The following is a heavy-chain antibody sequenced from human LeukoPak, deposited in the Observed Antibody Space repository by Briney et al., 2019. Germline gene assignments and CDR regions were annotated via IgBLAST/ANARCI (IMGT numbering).Heavy chain of an antibody. CDR2: FDAGNGDT. V-gene: IGHV1-3*01. CDR3: ATDGSGSYYNTSYYAYGMDV. J-gene: IGHJ6*01. CDR1: GYTFTSYA. Sequence: GASVKVSCKASGYTFTSYAMHWVRQAPGQGLEWMGGFDAGNGDTNYSQKFQGRVTMTRDTSTGTAYMELSSLRSEDTAVYYSATDGSGSYYNTSYYAYGMDVWGKGATVTVSS. D-gene: IGHD3-10*01.